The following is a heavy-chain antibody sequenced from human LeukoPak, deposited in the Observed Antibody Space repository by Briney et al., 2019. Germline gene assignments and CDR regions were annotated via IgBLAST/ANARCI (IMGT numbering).Heavy chain of an antibody. D-gene: IGHD3-16*01. CDR3: AAWGESSSNY. V-gene: IGHV3-7*01. J-gene: IGHJ4*02. CDR2: INPEGSQN. Sequence: SGGSLRLSCAASGFRFSNYWMNWVRQAPEKGLEWVANINPEGSQNRYVDSVNGRFTVSRDNARNSLYLDIDSLTADDSAIYYCAAWGESSSNYWGQGILVTVSS. CDR1: GFRFSNYW.